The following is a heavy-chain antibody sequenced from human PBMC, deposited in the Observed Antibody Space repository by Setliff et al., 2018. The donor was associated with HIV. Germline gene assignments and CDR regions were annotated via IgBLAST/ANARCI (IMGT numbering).Heavy chain of an antibody. V-gene: IGHV7-4-1*02. D-gene: IGHD1-1*01. J-gene: IGHJ5*02. Sequence: ASVKVSCKASGYNFTNYGINWVRQDPGQGLEWMGWINTNTGYPTYAQAFRGRFVFSLDTSASTAYLEISSLEAEDTAVYFCARARTSYNFWVGDVFDPWGQGTLVTVSS. CDR2: INTNTGYP. CDR1: GYNFTNYG. CDR3: ARARTSYNFWVGDVFDP.